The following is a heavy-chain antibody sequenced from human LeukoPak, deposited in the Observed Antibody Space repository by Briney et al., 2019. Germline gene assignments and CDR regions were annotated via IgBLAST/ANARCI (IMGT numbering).Heavy chain of an antibody. Sequence: ASVKVSCKASGYTFTSYYMHWVRQAPGQGLEWMGIINPSGGSTSYAQKFQGRVTMTRDTSTSTAYMELSSLRSEDTAVYYCARDLWFGELLSRHDAFDIWGQGTMVTVSS. D-gene: IGHD3-10*01. CDR3: ARDLWFGELLSRHDAFDI. J-gene: IGHJ3*02. CDR2: INPSGGST. V-gene: IGHV1-46*01. CDR1: GYTFTSYY.